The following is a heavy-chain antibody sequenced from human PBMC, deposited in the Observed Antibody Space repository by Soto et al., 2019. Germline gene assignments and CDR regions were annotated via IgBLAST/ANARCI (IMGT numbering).Heavy chain of an antibody. V-gene: IGHV3-21*06. Sequence: LRLSCAASGFTFTRYSMNWVRQAPGKGLEWVSSISSTTNYIYYGDSMKGRFTISRDNAKNSLYLEMNSLRAEDTAVYYCARESEDLTSNFDYWGQGTQVTVSS. CDR2: ISSTTNYI. CDR1: GFTFTRYS. CDR3: ARESEDLTSNFDY. J-gene: IGHJ4*02.